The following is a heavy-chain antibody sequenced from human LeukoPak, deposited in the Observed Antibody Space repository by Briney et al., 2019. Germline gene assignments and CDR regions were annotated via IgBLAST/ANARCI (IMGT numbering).Heavy chain of an antibody. J-gene: IGHJ4*02. V-gene: IGHV1-18*01. CDR3: ARVSRGTGGYCSGGSCFDY. Sequence: GASVKVSCKASGYTFTSYGISWVRQAPGQGLEWMGWISPYNGNTNYAQKLQGRVTMTTDTSTSTAYMELRSLRSDDTAVYYCARVSRGTGGYCSGGSCFDYWGQGTLVTVSS. CDR2: ISPYNGNT. CDR1: GYTFTSYG. D-gene: IGHD2-15*01.